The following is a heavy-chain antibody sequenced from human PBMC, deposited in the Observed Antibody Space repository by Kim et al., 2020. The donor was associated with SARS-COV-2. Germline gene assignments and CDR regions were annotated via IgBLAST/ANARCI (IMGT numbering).Heavy chain of an antibody. V-gene: IGHV4-59*08. Sequence: NPSLKSRVTISVDTSKNQFSLRLSSVTAADTAVYYCARHGGSCAISDAFDIWGQGTMVTVSS. CDR3: ARHGGSCAISDAFDI. D-gene: IGHD2-15*01. J-gene: IGHJ3*02.